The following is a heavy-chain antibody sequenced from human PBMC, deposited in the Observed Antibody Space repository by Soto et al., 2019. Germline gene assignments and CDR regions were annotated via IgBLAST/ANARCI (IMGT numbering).Heavy chain of an antibody. J-gene: IGHJ5*02. Sequence: GGSLRLSCAASGFTFRSYSMNWVRQPPGKGLEWVSYISISSRTIYYADSVKGRFTISRDDAKNSLYLQMDSLRDEDTSVYYCARDNGIAGSFDPWGQGTLVTVSS. CDR3: ARDNGIAGSFDP. D-gene: IGHD6-13*01. CDR2: ISISSRTI. CDR1: GFTFRSYS. V-gene: IGHV3-48*02.